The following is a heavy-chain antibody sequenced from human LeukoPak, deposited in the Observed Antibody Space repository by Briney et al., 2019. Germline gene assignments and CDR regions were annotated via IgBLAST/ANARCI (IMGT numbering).Heavy chain of an antibody. CDR1: GLTFSIYS. Sequence: PGGSLRLSFAASGLTFSIYSMNWVRQAPGKGLEWVSSISSSSSYIYYADSVKGRFTISRDNAKNSLYLQMNSLRAEDTAVYYCARGFEYSSPWGQGTLVTVSS. J-gene: IGHJ5*02. V-gene: IGHV3-21*01. CDR3: ARGFEYSSP. D-gene: IGHD6-6*01. CDR2: ISSSSSYI.